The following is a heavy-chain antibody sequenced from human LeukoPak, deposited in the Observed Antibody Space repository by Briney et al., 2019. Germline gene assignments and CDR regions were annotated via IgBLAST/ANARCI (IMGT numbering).Heavy chain of an antibody. D-gene: IGHD1-26*01. Sequence: GGSLRLSCAASGFTLGTYSMNWVRQPPGKGPEWVSYISPTGSTIYYADSVKGRFSISRSSGKNSLYLQMSSLRPEDTAMYYCASLTLGAIRTISYAFDLWGQGTMVTVYS. CDR3: ASLTLGAIRTISYAFDL. J-gene: IGHJ3*01. CDR2: ISPTGSTI. CDR1: GFTLGTYS. V-gene: IGHV3-48*01.